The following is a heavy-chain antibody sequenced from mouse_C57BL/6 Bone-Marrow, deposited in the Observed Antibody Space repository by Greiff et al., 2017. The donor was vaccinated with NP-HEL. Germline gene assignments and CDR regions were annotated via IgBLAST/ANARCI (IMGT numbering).Heavy chain of an antibody. Sequence: VQLQQSEAELARPGASVKLSCKASGYTFTSYGISWVKQRTGQGLEWIGEIYPRSGNTYYNEKFKGKATLTTDKSSSTAYMELRSLTSEDSAVYFCARRDDDTPDYWGQGTTLTVSS. V-gene: IGHV1-81*01. CDR2: IYPRSGNT. J-gene: IGHJ2*01. CDR3: ARRDDDTPDY. D-gene: IGHD2-3*01. CDR1: GYTFTSYG.